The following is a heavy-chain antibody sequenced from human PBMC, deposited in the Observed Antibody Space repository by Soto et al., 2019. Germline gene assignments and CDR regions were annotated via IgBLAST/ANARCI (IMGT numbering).Heavy chain of an antibody. D-gene: IGHD3-22*01. CDR1: GGSINSGDYH. J-gene: IGHJ6*02. Sequence: PSETLSLTCSVSGGSINSGDYHWTWIRQPPGKGLEWIGHIYYSGNTYYNPSLKSRLTISVDTSKNQFSLRLSSVTAADTAVYYCARDRYYERTPYRMDVWGQGTSVTVSS. CDR2: IYYSGNT. V-gene: IGHV4-30-4*08. CDR3: ARDRYYERTPYRMDV.